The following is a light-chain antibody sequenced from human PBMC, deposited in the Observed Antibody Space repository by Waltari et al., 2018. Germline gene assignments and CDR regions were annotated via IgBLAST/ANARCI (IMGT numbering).Light chain of an antibody. CDR1: QDISSW. Sequence: DIQMTQSPSSVSASVGDRVTITCRASQDISSWLAWYQQKPGKAPELLIYAASSLQSGVPSRFSGSRSGTDFTLTISRLQPEDFATYYCQQANSFPRTFGQGTKVEIK. CDR3: QQANSFPRT. CDR2: AAS. J-gene: IGKJ1*01. V-gene: IGKV1-12*01.